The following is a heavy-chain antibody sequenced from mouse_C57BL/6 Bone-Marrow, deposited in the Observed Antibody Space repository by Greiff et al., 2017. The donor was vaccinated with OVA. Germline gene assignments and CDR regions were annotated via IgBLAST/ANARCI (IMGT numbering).Heavy chain of an antibody. V-gene: IGHV3-6*01. CDR1: GYSITSGYY. CDR2: ISYDGSN. Sequence: DVQLQESGPGLVKPSQSLSLTCSVTGYSITSGYYWNWIRQFPGNKLEWMGYISYDGSNNYNPSLKNRISITRDTSKNQFFLKLNSVTTEDTATYYCARRRLLRFDYWGQGTTLTVSS. D-gene: IGHD2-3*01. J-gene: IGHJ2*01. CDR3: ARRRLLRFDY.